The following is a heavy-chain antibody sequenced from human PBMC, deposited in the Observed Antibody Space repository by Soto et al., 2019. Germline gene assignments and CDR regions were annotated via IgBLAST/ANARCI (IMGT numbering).Heavy chain of an antibody. CDR1: GGSISSGDYY. V-gene: IGHV4-30-4*01. Sequence: KASETLSLTCTVSGGSISSGDYYWSWVRQPPGKGLEWIGYIYYSGSTYYNPSLKSRVTISVDTSKNQSSLKLSSVTAADTAVYYCARQVPAARAHNWFDPWGQGTLVTVS. D-gene: IGHD2-2*01. J-gene: IGHJ5*02. CDR3: ARQVPAARAHNWFDP. CDR2: IYYSGST.